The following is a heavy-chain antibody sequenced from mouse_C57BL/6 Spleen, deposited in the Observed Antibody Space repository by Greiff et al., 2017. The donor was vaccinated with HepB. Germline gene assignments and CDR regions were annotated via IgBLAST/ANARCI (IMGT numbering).Heavy chain of an antibody. J-gene: IGHJ2*01. Sequence: VQLKQSGAELVRPGASVKLSCTASGFNIKDDYMHWVKQRPEQGLEWIGWIDPENGDTEYASKFQGKATITADTSSNTAYLQLSSLTSEDTAVYYCTTDYGNYDFDYWGQGTTLTVSS. D-gene: IGHD2-1*01. CDR2: IDPENGDT. CDR3: TTDYGNYDFDY. V-gene: IGHV14-4*01. CDR1: GFNIKDDY.